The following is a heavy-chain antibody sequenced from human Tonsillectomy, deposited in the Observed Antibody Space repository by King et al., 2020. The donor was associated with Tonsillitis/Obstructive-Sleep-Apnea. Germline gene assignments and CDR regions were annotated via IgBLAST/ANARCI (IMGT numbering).Heavy chain of an antibody. CDR1: GGSISSYY. J-gene: IGHJ5*02. Sequence: QLQESGPGLVKPSETLSLTCTVSGGSISSYYWSWIRQPPGKGLEWIGYIYYSGSTNYNPSLKSRVTISVDTSKNQFSLKLSSVTAADPAVYYCARVVVVPAAIVGDNWLDPWGQGTLVTVSS. CDR2: IYYSGST. D-gene: IGHD2-2*02. V-gene: IGHV4-59*01. CDR3: ARVVVVPAAIVGDNWLDP.